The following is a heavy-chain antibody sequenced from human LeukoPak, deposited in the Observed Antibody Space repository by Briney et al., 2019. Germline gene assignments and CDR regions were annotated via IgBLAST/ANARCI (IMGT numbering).Heavy chain of an antibody. J-gene: IGHJ4*02. D-gene: IGHD4-17*01. CDR1: GGSISSSNW. Sequence: SETLSLTCAVSGGSISSSNWWSWVRQPPGKGLEWIGQIYRSGSTNYNPSLKSRVTISVDTSKNQFSLKLSSVTAADTAVYYCARLDYGDYNFDYWGQGTLVTVSS. CDR2: IYRSGST. V-gene: IGHV4-4*02. CDR3: ARLDYGDYNFDY.